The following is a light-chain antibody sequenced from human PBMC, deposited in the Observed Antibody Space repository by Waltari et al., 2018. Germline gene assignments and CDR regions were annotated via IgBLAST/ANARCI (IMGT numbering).Light chain of an antibody. CDR2: END. Sequence: QSVLSQPPSVSGTPGQRVSISCSGSNSNIGSHHVYWFQQLPGTAPKLFIYENDERPSGVPGRFSGSKSGTSASLTITGLRSEDEADYFCAAWDDSLTILFGGGTKVTVL. CDR3: AAWDDSLTIL. J-gene: IGLJ2*01. V-gene: IGLV1-47*01. CDR1: NSNIGSHH.